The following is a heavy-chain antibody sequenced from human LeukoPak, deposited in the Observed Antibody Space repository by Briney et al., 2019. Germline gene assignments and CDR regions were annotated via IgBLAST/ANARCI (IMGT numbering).Heavy chain of an antibody. CDR1: GGSISSNGYY. V-gene: IGHV4-39*07. Sequence: SETLSLTCTVSGGSISSNGYYWAWFRQPPGKGLEWIGSIYYSGGTYYNPSLKSRVTISIDTSKNQFSLKLRSVTAADTAVYYCAKDWDSSSWVFDYWGQGTLVTVSS. J-gene: IGHJ4*02. CDR3: AKDWDSSSWVFDY. CDR2: IYYSGGT. D-gene: IGHD6-13*01.